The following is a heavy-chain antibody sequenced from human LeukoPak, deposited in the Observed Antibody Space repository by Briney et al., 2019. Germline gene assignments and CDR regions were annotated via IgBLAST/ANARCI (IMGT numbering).Heavy chain of an antibody. CDR2: ISGGGGST. CDR1: GFTFSSYA. Sequence: PGGSLRLSCAASGFTFSSYAMSWVRQAPGKGLEWVSAISGGGGSTYYADSVKGRFTISRDNSKNTLYLQMNSLRAEDTAVYYCAKGQYCSGGSCPDYYFDYWGQGTLVTVSS. V-gene: IGHV3-23*01. J-gene: IGHJ4*02. CDR3: AKGQYCSGGSCPDYYFDY. D-gene: IGHD2-15*01.